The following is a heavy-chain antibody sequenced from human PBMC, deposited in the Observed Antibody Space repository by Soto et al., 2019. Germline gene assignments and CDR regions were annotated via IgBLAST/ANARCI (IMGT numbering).Heavy chain of an antibody. V-gene: IGHV1-2*02. D-gene: IGHD3-16*01. J-gene: IGHJ5*02. Sequence: QVHLVQSGAEVKKPGASVYVSSKASGYTFTDYYVHWVRQAPGQGLEWMGWINPNVGGTNYARKFQGRLTMTRDTSISTVYMQLTRLGPDDTARHYCARGGREVPRIPYDTWGQGTLVTVSS. CDR2: INPNVGGT. CDR3: ARGGREVPRIPYDT. CDR1: GYTFTDYY.